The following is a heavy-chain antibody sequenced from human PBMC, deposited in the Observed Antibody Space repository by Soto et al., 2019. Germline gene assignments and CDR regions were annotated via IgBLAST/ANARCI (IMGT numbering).Heavy chain of an antibody. V-gene: IGHV3-74*01. CDR2: INTDGSAT. CDR3: ARDGEGF. Sequence: EVQLVESGGGLVQPGGSLGLSCAASGFTFSSNWMHWVRRVPGRGLVWVARINTDGSATNYVDSVKGRFTVSRDNAKNTLYLQMNSLRVEDTAVYYCARDGEGFWGQGTLVTVSS. CDR1: GFTFSSNW. J-gene: IGHJ4*02. D-gene: IGHD2-21*01.